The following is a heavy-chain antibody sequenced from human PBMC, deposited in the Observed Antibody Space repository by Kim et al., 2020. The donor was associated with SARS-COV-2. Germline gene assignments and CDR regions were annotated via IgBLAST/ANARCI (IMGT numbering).Heavy chain of an antibody. D-gene: IGHD2-2*01. J-gene: IGHJ6*02. CDR1: GYRFTTSW. CDR2: IYPPDSDT. Sequence: GESLKISCQAFGYRFTTSWIDWVRQMPGKGLEWMGLIYPPDSDTRYSPSFEGPVVMSVDKSSNAAYLQWSSLKTSDTAIYYCVRGASITNYGVDVWGHGTSVIVSS. CDR3: VRGASITNYGVDV. V-gene: IGHV5-51*01.